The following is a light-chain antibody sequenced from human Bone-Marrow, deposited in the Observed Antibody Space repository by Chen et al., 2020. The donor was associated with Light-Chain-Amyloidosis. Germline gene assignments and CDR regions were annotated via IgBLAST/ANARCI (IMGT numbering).Light chain of an antibody. V-gene: IGLV3-21*02. CDR2: DDS. J-gene: IGLJ3*02. Sequence: SYVLTQPSPVSVAPGQTATLACGGNNIGSTRVHWYQQTPGQAPLLVVYDDSDRPSGIPERLSGSNSGNTATLTSSRVDAGDEADYYCQVWDRSSDRPVFSGGTKLTVI. CDR1: NIGSTR. CDR3: QVWDRSSDRPV.